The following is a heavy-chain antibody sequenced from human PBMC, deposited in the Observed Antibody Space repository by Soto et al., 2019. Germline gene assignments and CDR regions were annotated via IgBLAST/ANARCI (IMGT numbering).Heavy chain of an antibody. Sequence: QITLKESGPPLVKPTQTLTLTCTFSGFSLSTSGVGVGWIRQPPGKALEWLALIYWDDDKRYSPSLKSRLTITKDTSKNHVVLTMTNMDPVDTATYYCAHGLLWFGELSAFDIWGQGTMVTVSS. V-gene: IGHV2-5*02. CDR2: IYWDDDK. J-gene: IGHJ3*02. CDR3: AHGLLWFGELSAFDI. D-gene: IGHD3-10*01. CDR1: GFSLSTSGVG.